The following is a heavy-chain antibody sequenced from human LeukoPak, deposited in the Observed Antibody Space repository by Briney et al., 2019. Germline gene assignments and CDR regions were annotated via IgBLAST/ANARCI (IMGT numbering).Heavy chain of an antibody. CDR3: ARDRGRIQLWLPY. Sequence: PGRSLRLSCAASGFTSSSYGMHWVRQAPGKGLEWVAVISYDGSNKYYADSVKGRFTISRDNSKNTLYLQMNSLRAEDTAEYYCARDRGRIQLWLPYWGQGTLVTVSS. V-gene: IGHV3-30*19. CDR1: GFTSSSYG. CDR2: ISYDGSNK. D-gene: IGHD5-18*01. J-gene: IGHJ4*02.